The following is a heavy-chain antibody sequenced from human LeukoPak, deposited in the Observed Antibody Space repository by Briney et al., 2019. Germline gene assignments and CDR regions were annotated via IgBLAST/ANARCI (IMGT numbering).Heavy chain of an antibody. V-gene: IGHV1-46*01. CDR2: INPSGGST. J-gene: IGHJ4*02. CDR1: GYTFTSYY. CDR3: ARGLYDFGIAAAGFDY. Sequence: ASVKVSCKASGYTFTSYYMHWVRQAPGQGLEWMGIINPSGGSTSYAQKFQGRVTMTRDTSTSTAYMELSSLRSEDTAVYYCARGLYDFGIAAAGFDYWGQGTLVTVSS. D-gene: IGHD6-13*01.